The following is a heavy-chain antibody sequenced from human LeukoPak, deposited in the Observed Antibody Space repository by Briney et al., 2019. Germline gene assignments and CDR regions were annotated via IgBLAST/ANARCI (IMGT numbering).Heavy chain of an antibody. CDR3: VRHYDYVWGSYRYPYYFDY. Sequence: SETLSLTCTVSGGSISSYYWSWIRQPPGKGLEWIGYIYTSGSTNYNPPLKSRVTISVDTSKNQFSLKLSSVTAADTAVYYCVRHYDYVWGSYRYPYYFDYWGQGTLVTVSS. V-gene: IGHV4-4*09. D-gene: IGHD3-16*02. CDR1: GGSISSYY. J-gene: IGHJ4*02. CDR2: IYTSGST.